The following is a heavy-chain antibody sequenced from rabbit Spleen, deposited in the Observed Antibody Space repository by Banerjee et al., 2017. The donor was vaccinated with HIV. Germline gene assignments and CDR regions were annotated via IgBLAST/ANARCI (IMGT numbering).Heavy chain of an antibody. J-gene: IGHJ4*01. CDR3: ARRYSSSYEL. V-gene: IGHV1S45*01. CDR1: GFSFSSNYC. CDR2: IYTGDGST. D-gene: IGHD8-1*01. Sequence: QEQLVESGGDLVKPGASLTLTCTASGFSFSSNYCICWVRQAPGKGLEWIGCIYTGDGSTYYASWAKGRFTISKTSSTTVTLQMTSLTAADTATYFCARRYSSSYELWGPGTLVTVS.